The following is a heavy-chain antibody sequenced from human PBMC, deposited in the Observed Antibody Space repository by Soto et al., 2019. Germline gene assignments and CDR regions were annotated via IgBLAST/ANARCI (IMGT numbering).Heavy chain of an antibody. J-gene: IGHJ6*02. Sequence: ASVKVSCKASGYTFTSYDINWVRQATGQGLEWMGWMNANSGNTDYAQKFQGRVTMTRDTSTSTAYMELRSLRSDDTAVYSCARKKDLYFGMDVWGQGTTVTVSS. CDR2: MNANSGNT. CDR1: GYTFTSYD. V-gene: IGHV1-8*01. CDR3: ARKKDLYFGMDV. D-gene: IGHD2-15*01.